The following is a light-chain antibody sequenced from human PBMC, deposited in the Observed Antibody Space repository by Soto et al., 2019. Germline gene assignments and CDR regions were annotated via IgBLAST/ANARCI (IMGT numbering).Light chain of an antibody. Sequence: IVLTKSPGTLSLSTGERATLSCRASQTISSTFLAWYRQRPGQAPRLPIYGASSRATGIPDRFSGSGSGTDFTLTISSLEPEDFAVYYCQQRSNWLTFGQGTRLEI. CDR3: QQRSNWLT. CDR1: QTISSTF. J-gene: IGKJ5*01. CDR2: GAS. V-gene: IGKV3D-20*02.